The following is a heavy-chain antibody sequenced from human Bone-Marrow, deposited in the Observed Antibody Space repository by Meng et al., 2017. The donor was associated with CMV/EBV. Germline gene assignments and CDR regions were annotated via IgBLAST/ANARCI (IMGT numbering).Heavy chain of an antibody. CDR1: GLTFSRWT. CDR3: ARDKELAPRTFVYGMDV. V-gene: IGHV3-30*04. CDR2: MSYDGSNK. Sequence: GESLKISCAASGLTFSRWTIHWVRQAPGKGLEWVAVMSYDGSNKYHADSVKGRFTISRDNSKNTLYLQMNSLRAEDTAVYYCARDKELAPRTFVYGMDVWGQGTTVTVLL. D-gene: IGHD6-6*01. J-gene: IGHJ6*02.